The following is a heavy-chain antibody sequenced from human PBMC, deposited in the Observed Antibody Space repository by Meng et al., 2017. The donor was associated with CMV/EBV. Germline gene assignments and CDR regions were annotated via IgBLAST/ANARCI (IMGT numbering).Heavy chain of an antibody. J-gene: IGHJ4*02. CDR1: GFTFSSYG. CDR3: RTVTDDY. D-gene: IGHD4-17*01. CDR2: IRYDGSNK. V-gene: IGHV3-30*02. Sequence: GESLKISCAASGFTFSSYGMHWVRQAPGKGLEWVAFIRYDGSNKYYADSVKGRFTISRDNSKNTLYLQMNSLRAEDTAVCYCRTVTDDYWGQGTLVTVSS.